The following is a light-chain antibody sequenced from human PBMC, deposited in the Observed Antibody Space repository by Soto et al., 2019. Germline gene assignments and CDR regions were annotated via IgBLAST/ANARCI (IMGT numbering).Light chain of an antibody. Sequence: QPASVSGSPGQSITISCTGTSSDVGGYNYVSWYQQHPGKAPKLMIYDVSNRPSGVSNRFSGSKSGNTASLTISGLQAEDEADYYCSSYTSSSTLVFGTGTKVTVL. CDR1: SSDVGGYNY. CDR3: SSYTSSSTLV. J-gene: IGLJ1*01. V-gene: IGLV2-14*01. CDR2: DVS.